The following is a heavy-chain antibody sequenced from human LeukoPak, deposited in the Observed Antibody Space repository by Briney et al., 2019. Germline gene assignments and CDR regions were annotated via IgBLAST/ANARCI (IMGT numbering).Heavy chain of an antibody. CDR3: ARAGIAALLVSHQWFDP. D-gene: IGHD6-6*01. CDR2: SYDSGSP. V-gene: IGHV4-59*01. J-gene: IGHJ5*02. CDR1: GGPISSYH. Sequence: PSETLSLTCTVSGGPISSYHWSWIPQPPGKGLERIGHSYDSGSPNYNPSLKARVTISVDTSKNQFSLKLSSVAAADTAVYYCARAGIAALLVSHQWFDPWGQGTLVTVSS.